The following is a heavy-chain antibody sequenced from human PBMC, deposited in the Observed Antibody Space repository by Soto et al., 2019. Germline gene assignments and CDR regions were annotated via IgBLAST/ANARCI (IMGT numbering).Heavy chain of an antibody. D-gene: IGHD4-17*01. CDR1: GFTFSSYA. CDR2: ISSNGGST. V-gene: IGHV3-64*01. Sequence: GGSLRLSCAASGFTFSSYAMHWVRQAPGKGLEYVSAISSNGGSTYYANSVKGRFTISRDNSKNTLYLQMGSLRAEDMAVYYCARDGLRQYAFDIWGQGAMVTVSS. CDR3: ARDGLRQYAFDI. J-gene: IGHJ3*02.